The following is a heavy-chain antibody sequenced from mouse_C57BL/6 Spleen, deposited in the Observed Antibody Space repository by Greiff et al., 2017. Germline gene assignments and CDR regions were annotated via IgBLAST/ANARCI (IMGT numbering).Heavy chain of an antibody. Sequence: VQLQQSGAELMKPGASVKLSCKASGYTFTGYWLEWVKQRPGHGLEWIGEILPGSGSTNYNEKVTGKATFTADTSSNTAYMQLSSLTTEDSAIYYCARGSRDWYFDVWGTGTTVTVSS. CDR1: GYTFTGYW. D-gene: IGHD1-1*01. CDR3: ARGSRDWYFDV. V-gene: IGHV1-9*01. J-gene: IGHJ1*03. CDR2: ILPGSGST.